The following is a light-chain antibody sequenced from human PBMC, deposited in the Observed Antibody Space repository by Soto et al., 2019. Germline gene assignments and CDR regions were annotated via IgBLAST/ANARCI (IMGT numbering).Light chain of an antibody. J-gene: IGLJ2*01. CDR1: SGHRSYI. CDR3: ETWDSNTRV. Sequence: QLVLTQSSSASASLGSSVKLTCTLSSGHRSYIVAWHQQQPGKAPRYIMKVEGSGSFSKGSGVPDRFSGSSSGADRYLTISNLQFEDEADYYCETWDSNTRVFGGGTQLTVL. V-gene: IGLV4-60*02. CDR2: VEGSGSF.